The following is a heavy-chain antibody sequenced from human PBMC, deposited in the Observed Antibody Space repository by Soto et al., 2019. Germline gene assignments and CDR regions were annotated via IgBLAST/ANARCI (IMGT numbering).Heavy chain of an antibody. CDR3: AKDYSSGYYAFDI. CDR2: ISSGGDT. J-gene: IGHJ3*02. V-gene: IGHV3-23*01. CDR1: GFTFTTYA. D-gene: IGHD3-22*01. Sequence: GGSLRMSCSSSGFTFTTYAKSCDRQAPGKGLEWVSSISSGGDTYYADSVKGRFTISRDSSKNTLYLQMNNLRAEDTATYYCAKDYSSGYYAFDIWGRGTMVTVSS.